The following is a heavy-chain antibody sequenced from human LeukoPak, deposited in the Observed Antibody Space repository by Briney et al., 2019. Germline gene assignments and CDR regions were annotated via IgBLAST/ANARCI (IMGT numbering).Heavy chain of an antibody. CDR3: ARVQYQLLYYFDY. J-gene: IGHJ4*02. CDR1: GGTFSSYA. Sequence: SVKVSCKASGGTFSSYAISWVRQAPGQGLEWMGRIIPILGMANYAQKFQGRVTITADKSTSTAYMELSSLRSEDTAVYYCARVQYQLLYYFDYWGQGTLGTVSS. D-gene: IGHD2-2*01. CDR2: IIPILGMA. V-gene: IGHV1-69*04.